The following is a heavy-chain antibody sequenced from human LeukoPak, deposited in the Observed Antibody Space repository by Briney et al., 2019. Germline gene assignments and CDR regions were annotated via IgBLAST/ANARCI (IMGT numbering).Heavy chain of an antibody. Sequence: SETLSLTCTVSGGSISSYYWSWIRQPPGKGLEWIGYIYYSGSTNYNPSLKSRVTISVDTSKNQFSLKLSSVTAADTAVYYCARFYYGSGSYWNHFDYWGQGTLVTVSS. V-gene: IGHV4-59*01. J-gene: IGHJ4*02. CDR3: ARFYYGSGSYWNHFDY. D-gene: IGHD3-10*01. CDR2: IYYSGST. CDR1: GGSISSYY.